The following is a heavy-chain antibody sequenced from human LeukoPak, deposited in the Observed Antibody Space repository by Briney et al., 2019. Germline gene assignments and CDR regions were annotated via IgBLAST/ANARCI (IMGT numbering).Heavy chain of an antibody. CDR3: VRAVGANWFDP. Sequence: ASVKVSCKASGYTFTGYYMHWVRQAPGQGLEWMGWINPNSGGTNYAQKFQGRVTMTRDTSISTAYMGLSRLRSDDTAVYYCVRAVGANWFDPWGQGTLVTVSS. V-gene: IGHV1-2*02. J-gene: IGHJ5*02. D-gene: IGHD1-26*01. CDR1: GYTFTGYY. CDR2: INPNSGGT.